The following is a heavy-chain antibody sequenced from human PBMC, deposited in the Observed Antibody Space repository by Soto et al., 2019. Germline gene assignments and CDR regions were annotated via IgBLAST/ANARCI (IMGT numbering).Heavy chain of an antibody. CDR2: INPSGGST. CDR3: ARDRSTYYDSSGGFDY. V-gene: IGHV1-46*01. Sequence: ASVKVSCKASGYTFTSYYMHWVRQAPGQGLEWMGIINPSGGSTSYAQKFQGRVTMTRDTSTSTVYMELSSLRSEDTAVYYCARDRSTYYDSSGGFDYWGQGTLVTVSS. D-gene: IGHD3-22*01. J-gene: IGHJ4*02. CDR1: GYTFTSYY.